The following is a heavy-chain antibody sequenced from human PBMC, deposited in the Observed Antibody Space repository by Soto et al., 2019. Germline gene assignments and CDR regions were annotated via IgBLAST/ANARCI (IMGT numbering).Heavy chain of an antibody. D-gene: IGHD6-19*01. Sequence: ASETLSLTCTVSGASISSTNYYWDWLRQSPGEGLEWIGGIYYSGSSYYSPSLKSRVTISVDTSKNQFSLKLSSVTAADTAVYYCARDAGYSSGWQASPLDYWGQGTLVTVSS. CDR3: ARDAGYSSGWQASPLDY. CDR2: IYYSGSS. J-gene: IGHJ4*02. V-gene: IGHV4-39*07. CDR1: GASISSTNYY.